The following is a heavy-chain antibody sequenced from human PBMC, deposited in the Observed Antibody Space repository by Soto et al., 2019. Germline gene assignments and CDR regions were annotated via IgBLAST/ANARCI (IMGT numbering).Heavy chain of an antibody. CDR3: ARDRCTTDRCYTHHFDV. V-gene: IGHV1-18*04. D-gene: IGHD2-8*01. Sequence: QVQLVQSGGEVTKPGASVKVSCKSSGYTFTSYGVSWVRQAPGQGLEWLGWISVYTGNTKQAQKFQERVTLTTEESTGTAYLELRNLRSDDTAVYYCARDRCTTDRCYTHHFDVWGQGTTVTVSS. CDR2: ISVYTGNT. J-gene: IGHJ6*02. CDR1: GYTFTSYG.